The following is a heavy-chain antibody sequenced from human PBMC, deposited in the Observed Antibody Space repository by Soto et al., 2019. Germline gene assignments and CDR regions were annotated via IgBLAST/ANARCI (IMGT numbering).Heavy chain of an antibody. CDR2: IWYDGSNK. V-gene: IGHV3-33*01. CDR3: ARAEQLVRDAFDI. CDR1: GFTFSSYG. D-gene: IGHD6-6*01. Sequence: PVGSLRLSCAASGFTFSSYGMHWVRQAPGKGLEWVAVIWYDGSNKYYADSVKGRFTISRDNSKNTLYLQMNSLRAEDTAVYYCARAEQLVRDAFDIWGQGTMVTVSS. J-gene: IGHJ3*02.